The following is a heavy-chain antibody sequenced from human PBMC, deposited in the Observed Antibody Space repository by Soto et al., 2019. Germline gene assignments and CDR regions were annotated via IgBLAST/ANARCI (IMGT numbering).Heavy chain of an antibody. CDR2: ISYDGSNK. D-gene: IGHD1-1*01. CDR1: GFTFSSYG. V-gene: IGHV3-30*03. J-gene: IGHJ5*02. CDR3: VRDQFDNFGHHWFDR. Sequence: PGGSLRLSCAASGFTFSSYGMHWVRQAPGKGLEWVAVISYDGSNKYYADSVKGRFTISRDNSNKSVFLQLNSLRVDDTATYYCVRDQFDNFGHHWFDRWGQGTLVTVSS.